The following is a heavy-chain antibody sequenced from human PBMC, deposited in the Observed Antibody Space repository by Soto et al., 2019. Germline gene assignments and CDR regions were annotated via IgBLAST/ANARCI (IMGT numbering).Heavy chain of an antibody. J-gene: IGHJ4*02. CDR3: ATGVATTEWAS. D-gene: IGHD5-12*01. CDR1: GGSISSNY. Sequence: SETLSLTCTVSGGSISSNYWSWIRQPPGKGLEWIAYVFYSGHSDYNPSLKSRVTISVDTSKNQFSLTMTSVTAADTAVYYCATGVATTEWASWAQRTLVTVSS. V-gene: IGHV4-59*08. CDR2: VFYSGHS.